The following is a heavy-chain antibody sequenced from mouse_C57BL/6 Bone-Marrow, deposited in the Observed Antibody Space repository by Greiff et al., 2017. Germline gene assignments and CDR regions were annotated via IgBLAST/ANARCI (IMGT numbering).Heavy chain of an antibody. CDR2: IYPGNSDT. V-gene: IGHV1-5*01. Sequence: VQLQQSGTVLARPGASVKMSCKTSGYTFTSYWMHWVKQRPGQGLEWIGAIYPGNSDTSYNQKFKGKAKLTAVTSASTAYMELSSLTNEDSAVYYGTNYYGSSYGDYWGQGTTLTVSS. D-gene: IGHD1-1*01. J-gene: IGHJ2*01. CDR3: TNYYGSSYGDY. CDR1: GYTFTSYW.